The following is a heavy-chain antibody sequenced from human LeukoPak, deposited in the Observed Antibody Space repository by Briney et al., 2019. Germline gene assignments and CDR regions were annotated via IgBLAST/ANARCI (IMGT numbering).Heavy chain of an antibody. CDR3: ARDMVRGVIITRPIYYFDS. D-gene: IGHD3-10*01. Sequence: GASVKVSCKASGYTFTGYYMHWVRQAPGQGLEWMGWINPNSGGTNYAQKFQGRVTMTRDTSISTAYMELSRLRSDDTAVYYCARDMVRGVIITRPIYYFDSWGQGTLVTVSS. J-gene: IGHJ4*02. CDR2: INPNSGGT. V-gene: IGHV1-2*02. CDR1: GYTFTGYY.